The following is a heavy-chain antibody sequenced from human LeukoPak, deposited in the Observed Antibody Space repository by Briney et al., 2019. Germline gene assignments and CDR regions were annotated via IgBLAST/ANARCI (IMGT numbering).Heavy chain of an antibody. CDR1: GYSISNGYY. D-gene: IGHD6-19*01. CDR3: ARWGFSSGWNYGAFDY. CDR2: THHGGNI. Sequence: SETLSLTCAVSGYSISNGYYWGWIRQSPGEGLEWIGSTHHGGNIYYNPSPKSRVALLVDTSKNQFSLKVNSVTAADTAVYFCARWGFSSGWNYGAFDYWGQGTLVTVSS. J-gene: IGHJ4*02. V-gene: IGHV4-38-2*01.